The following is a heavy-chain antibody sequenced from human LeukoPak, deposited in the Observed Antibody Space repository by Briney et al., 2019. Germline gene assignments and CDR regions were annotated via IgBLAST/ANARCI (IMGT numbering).Heavy chain of an antibody. CDR1: GFTYSEYA. CDR2: ISYDGRQK. J-gene: IGHJ4*02. Sequence: GGSLRLSCAASGFTYSEYAMHWVRQAPGKELEWVAVISYDGRQKYYGDSVKGRFTISRDNSKNTLYLQMNSLRAEDTAVYCCARQWAAAGLYWGQGTLVTVSS. V-gene: IGHV3-30-3*01. D-gene: IGHD6-13*01. CDR3: ARQWAAAGLY.